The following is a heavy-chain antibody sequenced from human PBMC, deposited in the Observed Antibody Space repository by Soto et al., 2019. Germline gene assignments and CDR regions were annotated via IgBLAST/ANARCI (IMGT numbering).Heavy chain of an antibody. CDR1: GGSISSGGYY. CDR2: IYYSGTT. V-gene: IGHV4-39*01. CDR3: ARPRWLQSSAY. Sequence: PSETLSLTCAVSGGSISSGGYYWGWIRQPPGKGLEWIGSIYYSGTTYYTPSLESRVTISVDTSKNQFSLKLSSVTAADTVVHYGARPRWLQSSAYWGQGSLVPVSS. D-gene: IGHD5-12*01. J-gene: IGHJ1*01.